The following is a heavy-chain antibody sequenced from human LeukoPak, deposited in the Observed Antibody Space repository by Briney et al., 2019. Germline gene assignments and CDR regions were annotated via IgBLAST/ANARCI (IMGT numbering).Heavy chain of an antibody. V-gene: IGHV3-74*01. CDR1: GFTFSNLW. Sequence: SGGPLRLSCAASGFTFSNLWMHWVRQAPGKGLVWVSRINSDGSITSYADSVKGRFTISRDNAKNTLFLQMNSLRAEDTAVYYCARAYNSDFGYWGLGTLVTVSS. D-gene: IGHD6-25*01. CDR3: ARAYNSDFGY. J-gene: IGHJ4*02. CDR2: INSDGSIT.